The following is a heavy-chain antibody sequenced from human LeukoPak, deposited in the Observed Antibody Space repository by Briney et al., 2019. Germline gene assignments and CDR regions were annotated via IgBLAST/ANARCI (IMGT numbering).Heavy chain of an antibody. CDR3: ARVWELSFDY. D-gene: IGHD1-26*01. CDR1: GFSVTTDH. CDR2: IYNDGKT. J-gene: IGHJ4*02. Sequence: PGGSPRLSCAASGFSVTTDHMSWVRQAPGEGLEWVSVIYNDGKTYHADSVKGRFTISRDNSKNTVHLQMSGLRGEDTAVYYCARVWELSFDYWGQGTLVTVSS. V-gene: IGHV3-53*01.